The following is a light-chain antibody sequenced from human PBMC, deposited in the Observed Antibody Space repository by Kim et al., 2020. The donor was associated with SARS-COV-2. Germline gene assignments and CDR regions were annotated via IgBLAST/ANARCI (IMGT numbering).Light chain of an antibody. CDR3: ATWDDGLNGWV. CDR1: RSNIGNNS. V-gene: IGLV1-44*01. Sequence: QSVVTQPPSASGTPGQRVAISCSGSRSNIGNNSVNWYQHLPGTAPKVLIYSNIQRPSGVPGRFSGSKFGTSAALAIGGLQSDDEADYYCATWDDGLNGWVFGGGTKLIVL. CDR2: SNI. J-gene: IGLJ3*02.